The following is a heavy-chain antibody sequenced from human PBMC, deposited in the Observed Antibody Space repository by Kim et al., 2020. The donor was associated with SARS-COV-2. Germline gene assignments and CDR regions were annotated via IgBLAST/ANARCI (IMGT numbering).Heavy chain of an antibody. CDR3: ASFVYGVPAPRGYYGMDV. D-gene: IGHD2-2*01. J-gene: IGHJ6*02. CDR1: GFTFSSYG. CDR2: ISYDGSNK. V-gene: IGHV3-33*05. Sequence: GGSLRLSCAASGFTFSSYGMHWVRQAPGKGLEWVAVISYDGSNKYYADSVKGRFTISRDNSKNTLYLQMNSLRAEDTAVYYCASFVYGVPAPRGYYGMDVGGQGTTVTVSS.